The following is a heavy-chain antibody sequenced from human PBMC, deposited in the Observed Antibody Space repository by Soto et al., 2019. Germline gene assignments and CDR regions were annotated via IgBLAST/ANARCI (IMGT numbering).Heavy chain of an antibody. Sequence: SETLSLTCAVSGGSISSTNWWSWVRQPPGKGLEWIGEIYHSGSTNYNPSLKSRITISVDKSKNQFSLRLSSVTAADTAVYYCARGPPTTVQDAFDIWGQGTMVTVSS. CDR1: GGSISSTNW. V-gene: IGHV4-4*02. CDR2: IYHSGST. CDR3: ARGPPTTVQDAFDI. J-gene: IGHJ3*02. D-gene: IGHD4-17*01.